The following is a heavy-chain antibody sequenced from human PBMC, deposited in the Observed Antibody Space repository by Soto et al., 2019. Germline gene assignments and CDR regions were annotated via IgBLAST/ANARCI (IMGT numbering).Heavy chain of an antibody. V-gene: IGHV3-23*01. Sequence: VGSRRIFCGVSRCTVPSNGVSCVRQAPCKGLEWVPVIRPNGQGRWYEVSVKGRFTISRDISRNTVFLKMDSLRAEETAVYYCAKDRQYRRDYFHYWGKGTMVTVS. D-gene: IGHD4-4*01. CDR3: AKDRQYRRDYFHY. J-gene: IGHJ4*03. CDR2: IRPNGQGR. CDR1: RCTVPSNG.